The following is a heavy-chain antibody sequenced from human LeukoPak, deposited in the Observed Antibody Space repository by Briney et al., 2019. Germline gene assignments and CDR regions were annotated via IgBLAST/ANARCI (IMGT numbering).Heavy chain of an antibody. CDR3: ARIRYSSGWQSRPHFDY. D-gene: IGHD6-19*01. V-gene: IGHV4-34*01. Sequence: PSETLSLTCAVYGGSFSGYYWSWIRQPPGKGLEWIGEINHSGSTNYNPSLKSRVTISVDTSKNQFSLKLSSVTAADTAVYYCARIRYSSGWQSRPHFDYWGQGTLVTVSS. J-gene: IGHJ4*02. CDR1: GGSFSGYY. CDR2: INHSGST.